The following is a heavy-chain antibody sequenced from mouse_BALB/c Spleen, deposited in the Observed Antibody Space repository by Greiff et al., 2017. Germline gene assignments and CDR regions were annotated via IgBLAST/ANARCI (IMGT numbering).Heavy chain of an antibody. V-gene: IGHV3-2*02. CDR1: GYSITSDYA. D-gene: IGHD1-2*01. CDR3: ARFITTFFDY. Sequence: VQLKESGPGLVKPSQSLSLTCTVTGYSITSDYAWNWIRQFPGNKLEWMGYISYSGSTSYNPSLKSRISITRDTSKNQFFLQLNSVTTEDTATYYCARFITTFFDYWGQGTTLTVSS. J-gene: IGHJ2*01. CDR2: ISYSGST.